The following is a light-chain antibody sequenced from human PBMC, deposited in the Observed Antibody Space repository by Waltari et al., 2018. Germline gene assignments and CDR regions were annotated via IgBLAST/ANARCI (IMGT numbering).Light chain of an antibody. CDR3: NARDSSGNPYVV. V-gene: IGLV3-19*01. J-gene: IGLJ2*01. Sequence: SSELTQDPAVSVALGQTVRITCQGDSLRSYYASWYQQKPGQAPVLVIYGKNNRPSGIPDRFPGSSSGNTASLTITGAQAEDEADYYCNARDSSGNPYVVFGGGTKLTVL. CDR1: SLRSYY. CDR2: GKN.